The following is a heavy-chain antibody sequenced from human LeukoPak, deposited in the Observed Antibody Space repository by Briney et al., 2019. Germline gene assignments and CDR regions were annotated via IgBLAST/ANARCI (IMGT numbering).Heavy chain of an antibody. CDR3: ARGLGAAGTSGWFDP. CDR1: GSTFTSYG. CDR2: ISAYNGNT. V-gene: IGHV1-18*01. D-gene: IGHD6-13*01. J-gene: IGHJ5*02. Sequence: APVKVSCKASGSTFTSYGISWVRQAPGQGLEWMGWISAYNGNTNYAQKLQGRVTMTTDTSTSTAYMELRSLRSDDTAVYYCARGLGAAGTSGWFDPWGQGTLVTVSS.